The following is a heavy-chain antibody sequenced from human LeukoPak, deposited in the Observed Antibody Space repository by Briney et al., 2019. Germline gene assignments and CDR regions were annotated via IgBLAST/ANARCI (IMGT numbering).Heavy chain of an antibody. CDR3: ARGSLVGYSYGSHDY. CDR2: IHYSGST. CDR1: GGSINNYY. D-gene: IGHD5-18*01. V-gene: IGHV4-59*12. J-gene: IGHJ4*02. Sequence: NPSETLSLTCTVSGGSINNYYWSWIRQPPGKGLQWIGYIHYSGSTNYNPSLKSRVTISVDKSKNQFSLKLSSVTAADTAVYYCARGSLVGYSYGSHDYWGQGTLVTVSS.